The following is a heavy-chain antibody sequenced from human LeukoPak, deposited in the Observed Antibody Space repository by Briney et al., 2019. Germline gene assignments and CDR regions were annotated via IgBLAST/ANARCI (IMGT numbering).Heavy chain of an antibody. CDR2: ISGSGGST. CDR1: GFTFSSYA. V-gene: IGHV3-23*01. Sequence: PGGSLRLSCAASGFTFSSYAMHWVRQAPGKGLEWVSAISGSGGSTYYADSVKGRFTISRDNSKNTLYLQMNSLRAEDTAVYYCAKDSYDFWSGYYPYWGQGTLVTVSS. J-gene: IGHJ4*02. CDR3: AKDSYDFWSGYYPY. D-gene: IGHD3-3*01.